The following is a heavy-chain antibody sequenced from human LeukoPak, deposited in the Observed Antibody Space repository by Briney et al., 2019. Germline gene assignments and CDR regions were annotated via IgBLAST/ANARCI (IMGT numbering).Heavy chain of an antibody. Sequence: GGSLRLSCAASGFTFSSYVMHWVRQVRGKGLEWVSAITTAGDTFYPGSVKGRFTTSRENAKNSFYLQMNSLRAGDTAVYYCARVRRDSSGWYHVDYWGQGTLVTVSS. CDR1: GFTFSSYV. D-gene: IGHD6-19*01. J-gene: IGHJ4*02. V-gene: IGHV3-13*01. CDR3: ARVRRDSSGWYHVDY. CDR2: ITTAGDT.